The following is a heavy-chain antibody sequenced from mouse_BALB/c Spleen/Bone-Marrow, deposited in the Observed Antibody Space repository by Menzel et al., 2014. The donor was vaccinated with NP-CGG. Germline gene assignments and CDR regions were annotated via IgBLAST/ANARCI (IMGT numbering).Heavy chain of an antibody. Sequence: EVQLQQSGPELEKPGASAKTSCKASGYSFTAYNMNWVKQSNGKSLEWIGSIDPYYGGTSYNQKFKGRATLTVDKSSSTAYMQLKNRTSEDSAVYYCTRDNSPYWYFDVWGAGATVTVSS. CDR3: TRDNSPYWYFDV. V-gene: IGHV1-39*01. CDR2: IDPYYGGT. CDR1: GYSFTAYN. J-gene: IGHJ1*01.